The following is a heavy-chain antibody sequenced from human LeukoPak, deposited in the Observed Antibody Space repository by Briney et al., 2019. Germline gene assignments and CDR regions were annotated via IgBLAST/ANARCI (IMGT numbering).Heavy chain of an antibody. V-gene: IGHV4-39*01. J-gene: IGHJ4*02. CDR1: GGSISSSSYY. Sequence: SETLSLTCTVSGGSISSSSYYWGWIRQPPGKGLEWIGSIYYSGSTYYNPSLKSRVTISVDTSKNQFSLKLSSVTAVDTAVYYCASGAVEMATIPNHLDYWGQGTLVTVSS. D-gene: IGHD5-12*01. CDR2: IYYSGST. CDR3: ASGAVEMATIPNHLDY.